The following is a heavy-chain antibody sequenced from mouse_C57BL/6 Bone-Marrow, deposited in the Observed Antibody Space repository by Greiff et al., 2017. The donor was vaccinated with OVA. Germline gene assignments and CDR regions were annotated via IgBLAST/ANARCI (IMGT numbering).Heavy chain of an antibody. J-gene: IGHJ3*01. CDR3: THYYGSSYSWFAY. D-gene: IGHD1-1*01. Sequence: VQLQQSGAELVRPGASVKLSCTASGFNIKDDYMHWVKQRPEQGLEWIGWIDPENGDTEYASKFQGKATITADTSSNTAYLQLSSLTSEDTAVYYCTHYYGSSYSWFAYWGQGTLVTVSA. CDR1: GFNIKDDY. V-gene: IGHV14-4*01. CDR2: IDPENGDT.